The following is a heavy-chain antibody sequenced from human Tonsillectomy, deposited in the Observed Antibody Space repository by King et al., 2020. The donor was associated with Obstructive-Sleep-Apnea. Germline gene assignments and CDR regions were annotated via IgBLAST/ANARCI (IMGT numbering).Heavy chain of an antibody. CDR3: ARVGETIYYYYGMDV. CDR1: GASVSSFY. Sequence: QLQESGPGLVEPSETLSLTCSVSGASVSSFYWSWIRQPAGKGLEWIGRMYTSGSTDYNPPLTSRVTMSVDTSKNQFSLKLTSVTAADTAVYYCARVGETIYYYYGMDVWGHGTTVTVSS. V-gene: IGHV4-4*07. D-gene: IGHD1-26*01. J-gene: IGHJ6*02. CDR2: MYTSGST.